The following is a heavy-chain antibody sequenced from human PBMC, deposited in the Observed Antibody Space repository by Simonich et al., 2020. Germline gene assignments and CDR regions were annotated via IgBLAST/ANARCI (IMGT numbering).Heavy chain of an antibody. CDR1: GFTFSSYW. J-gene: IGHJ4*02. V-gene: IGHV3-74*01. CDR3: ARNRLDY. Sequence: VQLVESGGGLVHHGGSLRRSCASSGFTFSSYWMHWGRQAPGKGMVWVSRIKRDGISTSYAVSVMGRFTISRDNAKNTLYLQMNSLRAEDTAVYYCARNRLDYWGQGTLVTVSS. CDR2: IKRDGIST.